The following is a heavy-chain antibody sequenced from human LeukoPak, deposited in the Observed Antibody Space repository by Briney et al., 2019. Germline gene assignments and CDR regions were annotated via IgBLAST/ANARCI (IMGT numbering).Heavy chain of an antibody. V-gene: IGHV3-7*01. Sequence: GALRLSCTASGFAFSDFWMSWVRQAPGKGLEWVANIRQDGNAKYYVPSVRGRFTIPRDNTKNSVYLQMNSLTAEDTALYYCATSFDSSGNNWGQGTLVTVSS. CDR2: IRQDGNAK. D-gene: IGHD3-22*01. CDR1: GFAFSDFW. J-gene: IGHJ4*02. CDR3: ATSFDSSGNN.